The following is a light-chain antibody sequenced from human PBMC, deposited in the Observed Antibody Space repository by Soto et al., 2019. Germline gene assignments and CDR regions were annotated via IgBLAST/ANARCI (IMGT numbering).Light chain of an antibody. CDR2: DTT. J-gene: IGKJ4*01. V-gene: IGKV3-11*01. CDR1: QSVSNY. CDR3: HQRGSWPQYT. Sequence: VLTQSAATLSLYPRERATLSFKASQSVSNYLAWYQQKPGQAPRLLIYDTTNRATGIPARFSGSGSGTDFTLTISGLEPEDVAVYYWHQRGSWPQYTFADGTKV.